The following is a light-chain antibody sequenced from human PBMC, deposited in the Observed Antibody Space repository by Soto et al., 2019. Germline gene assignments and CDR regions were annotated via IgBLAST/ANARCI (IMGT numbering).Light chain of an antibody. Sequence: AIQLTQSPSSLSASVGDRVTITCRASQAIRTALGWYQQKPGQVPRLLIYAASTLHSGVPSRFSGSGYGTDFTLTISSLQPEDFATYYCLLDFNYFWAFGQGTKVEVK. CDR2: AAS. CDR1: QAIRTA. CDR3: LLDFNYFWA. J-gene: IGKJ1*01. V-gene: IGKV1-6*01.